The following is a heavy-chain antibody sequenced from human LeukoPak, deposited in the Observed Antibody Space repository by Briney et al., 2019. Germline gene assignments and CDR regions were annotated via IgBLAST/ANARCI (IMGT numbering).Heavy chain of an antibody. CDR2: IIRIVGTP. D-gene: IGHD1-26*01. Sequence: SSVNVSYQPSGGTVTTYTLISVRQAPGHRLEGMGGIIRIVGTPNYAQKFQSRVTITADESTSTAYMELTSLRSEDSAVYYCARSPSGSYPFDYWGQGTLVTVSS. CDR3: ARSPSGSYPFDY. V-gene: IGHV1-69*13. CDR1: GGTVTTYT. J-gene: IGHJ4*02.